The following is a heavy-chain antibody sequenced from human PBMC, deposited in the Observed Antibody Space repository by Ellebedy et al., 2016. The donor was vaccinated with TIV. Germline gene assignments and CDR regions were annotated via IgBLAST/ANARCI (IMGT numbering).Heavy chain of an antibody. D-gene: IGHD3/OR15-3a*01. J-gene: IGHJ4*02. CDR1: GYTFTICG. CDR2: ISTRSGET. CDR3: ARDLDWNFDF. Sequence: AASVKVSCKTSGYTFTICGIAWVRQAPGQGLEWMGWISTRSGETAYAQKLQGRVTITSDTSTSTAYMELTSLTSDDTAVYYCARDLDWNFDFWGQGSLVTVSS. V-gene: IGHV1-18*04.